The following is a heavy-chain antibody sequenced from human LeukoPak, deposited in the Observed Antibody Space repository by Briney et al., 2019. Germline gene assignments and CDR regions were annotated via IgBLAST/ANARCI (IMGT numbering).Heavy chain of an antibody. CDR2: IYHSGST. D-gene: IGHD3-3*02. CDR1: GGSISNYY. V-gene: IGHV4-4*07. J-gene: IGHJ4*02. CDR3: ARGGPTQPFFH. Sequence: TSETLSLTCTVSGGSISNYYWNWIRQPAGKGLEWIGSIYHSGSTYYNASLKSRVTISIDTSKNQFSLKLTSVTDADTAVYYCARGGPTQPFFHWGQGTLVTVSS.